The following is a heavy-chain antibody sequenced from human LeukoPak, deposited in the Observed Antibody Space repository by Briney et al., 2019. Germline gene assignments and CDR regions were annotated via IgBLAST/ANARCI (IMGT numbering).Heavy chain of an antibody. CDR2: ISDSSYYI. Sequence: PGGSLRLSCAASGFTFSSYWMNWVRQAPGMGLEWVSSISDSSYYIYYADSVRGRFTVSRDNAKDSLYLQMNGLRAEDTAVYYCARRKDVVVVPGTMGYYLDVWGKGTTVTVSS. CDR1: GFTFSSYW. CDR3: ARRKDVVVVPGTMGYYLDV. D-gene: IGHD2-2*01. V-gene: IGHV3-21*01. J-gene: IGHJ6*03.